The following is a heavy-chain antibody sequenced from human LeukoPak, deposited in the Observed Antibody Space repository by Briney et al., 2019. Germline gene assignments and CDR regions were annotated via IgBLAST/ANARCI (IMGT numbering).Heavy chain of an antibody. CDR2: IYSSGTP. CDR3: ARYHDTGPSSTTYFAP. D-gene: IGHD3-22*01. CDR1: CGSIRPYY. J-gene: IGHJ5*02. Sequence: SETLSLTCSVSCGSIRPYYGSCIRGPAGRGLEGIGRIYSSGTPDYNPSHKSRVTISVDRSKNQLSLKLPSVTAAAPAVYYCARYHDTGPSSTTYFAPWGQGTLVTVSS. V-gene: IGHV4-4*07.